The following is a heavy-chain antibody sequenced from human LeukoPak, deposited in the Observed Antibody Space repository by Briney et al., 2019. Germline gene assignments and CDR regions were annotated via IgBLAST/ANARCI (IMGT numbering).Heavy chain of an antibody. Sequence: GGSLRLSCAASGFTVSSNYMSWVRQAPGKGLEWVSVIYSGGSTYYADSVKGRFTISRDNSKNTLYLQMNSLRAEDTAVYYCARDFPPHGYSGRYGGFGHDFWGQGTLVTVSS. CDR1: GFTVSSNY. CDR2: IYSGGST. D-gene: IGHD1-26*01. CDR3: ARDFPPHGYSGRYGGFGHDF. J-gene: IGHJ4*02. V-gene: IGHV3-53*01.